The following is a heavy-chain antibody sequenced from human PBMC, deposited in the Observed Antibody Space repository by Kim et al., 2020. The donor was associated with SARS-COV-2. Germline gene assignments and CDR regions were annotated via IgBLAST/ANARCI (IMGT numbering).Heavy chain of an antibody. Sequence: ASVKVSCKASGYTFTSYSIHWVRQAPGQRLEWMGWINVVNGNTKYSQKFQGRVTITRDTSASTIYMELSSLRSEDTAVYYCARDGRSGDYYFDFWGQGTLVTVSS. D-gene: IGHD6-25*01. J-gene: IGHJ4*02. CDR1: GYTFTSYS. V-gene: IGHV1-3*01. CDR3: ARDGRSGDYYFDF. CDR2: INVVNGNT.